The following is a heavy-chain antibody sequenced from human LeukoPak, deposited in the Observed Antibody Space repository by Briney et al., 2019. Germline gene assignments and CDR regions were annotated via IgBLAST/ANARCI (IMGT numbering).Heavy chain of an antibody. J-gene: IGHJ3*02. D-gene: IGHD6-6*01. V-gene: IGHV4-39*01. CDR1: GGSISSSSYY. CDR3: ARLVLIAARGGAFDI. Sequence: PSETLSLTCTVSGGSISSSSYYWGWIRQPPGKGPEWIGSIYYSGSTYYNPSLKSRATISVDTSKNQFSLKLSSVTAADTAVYYCARLVLIAARGGAFDIWGQGTMVTVSS. CDR2: IYYSGST.